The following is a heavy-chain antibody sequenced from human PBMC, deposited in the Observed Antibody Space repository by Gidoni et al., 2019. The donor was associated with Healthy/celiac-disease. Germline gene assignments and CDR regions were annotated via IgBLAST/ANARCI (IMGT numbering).Heavy chain of an antibody. Sequence: EVQLVVSGGGLVKPGGSLRLSCAASGFTFSSYSMNWVRQAPGKGLEWVSSISSSSSYIYYADSVKGRFTISRDNAKNSLYLQMNSLRAEDTAVYYCARATVAGDFFDYWGQGTLVTVSS. V-gene: IGHV3-21*01. CDR2: ISSSSSYI. D-gene: IGHD6-19*01. CDR3: ARATVAGDFFDY. CDR1: GFTFSSYS. J-gene: IGHJ4*02.